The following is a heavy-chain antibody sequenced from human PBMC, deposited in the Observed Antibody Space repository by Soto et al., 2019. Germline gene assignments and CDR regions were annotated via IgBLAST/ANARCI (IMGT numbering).Heavy chain of an antibody. CDR3: ARGVTVFGLVSRFWFDP. Sequence: QVLLQESGPGLVKSSQTLSLTCTVSGGSISSGDYSWSWVRQSPGKGLEWIGHIYNSGITYYNPSLKSRVVISIDTSMNEFSLRLNSLTAADRAVYFCARGVTVFGLVSRFWFDPWGQGTVVTVSS. CDR2: IYNSGIT. CDR1: GGSISSGDYS. V-gene: IGHV4-30-4*01. D-gene: IGHD3-3*01. J-gene: IGHJ5*02.